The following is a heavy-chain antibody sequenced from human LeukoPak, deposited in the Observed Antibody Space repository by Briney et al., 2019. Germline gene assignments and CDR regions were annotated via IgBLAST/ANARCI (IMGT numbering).Heavy chain of an antibody. CDR1: GFTFSSYA. D-gene: IGHD2-21*02. CDR2: ISGSGGST. CDR3: AKTCGGNCYGTLEH. J-gene: IGHJ4*02. Sequence: GGSLRLSCAASGFTFSSYAMSWVRQAPGKGLEWVSAISGSGGSTYYADSVKGRFTISRDNSKNTLYLQMNSLRAEDTAVYYCAKTCGGNCYGTLEHWGQGTPVTVSS. V-gene: IGHV3-23*01.